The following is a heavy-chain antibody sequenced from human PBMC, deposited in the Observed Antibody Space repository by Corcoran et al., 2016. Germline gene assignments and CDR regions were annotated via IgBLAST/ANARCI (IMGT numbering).Heavy chain of an antibody. CDR3: ARAGDCSGGSCYPYAMDV. V-gene: IGHV5-51*01. Sequence: EVQLLPSGAEVKKLGESLKISCKGSGYSFTRYWIGWVRHMPGNGLAWIGIIYPGYSDTRYSPSFQGPGTIPPAKSISTAYLQWSSLEASDTAMYDCARAGDCSGGSCYPYAMDVWGQGTTVTVSS. CDR1: GYSFTRYW. D-gene: IGHD2-15*01. CDR2: IYPGYSDT. J-gene: IGHJ6*02.